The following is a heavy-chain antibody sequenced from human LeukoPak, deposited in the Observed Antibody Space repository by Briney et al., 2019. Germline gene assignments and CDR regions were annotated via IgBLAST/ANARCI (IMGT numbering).Heavy chain of an antibody. CDR2: IIPILGIA. J-gene: IGHJ5*02. V-gene: IGHV1-69*04. Sequence: ASVTVSCTASGGTFIIYAISWVRQAPGQGLEWMGRIIPILGIANYAQKFQGRVTITADKSTSTAYMELSSLRSEDTAVYYCASFTMVRGPWGQGTLVTVSS. CDR3: ASFTMVRGP. CDR1: GGTFIIYA. D-gene: IGHD3-10*01.